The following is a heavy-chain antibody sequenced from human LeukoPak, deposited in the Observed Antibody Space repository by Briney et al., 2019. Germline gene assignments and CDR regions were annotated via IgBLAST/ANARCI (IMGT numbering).Heavy chain of an antibody. CDR1: GFSFGDHG. D-gene: IGHD3-10*02. V-gene: IGHV3-48*03. CDR2: ISSSGSTI. Sequence: GGSLRLSCATSGFSFGDHGVSWVRQAPGKGLEWVSYISSSGSTIYYADSVKGRFTISRDNAKNSLYLQMNSLRAEDTAVYYCAELGITMIGGVWGKGTTVTISS. CDR3: AELGITMIGGV. J-gene: IGHJ6*04.